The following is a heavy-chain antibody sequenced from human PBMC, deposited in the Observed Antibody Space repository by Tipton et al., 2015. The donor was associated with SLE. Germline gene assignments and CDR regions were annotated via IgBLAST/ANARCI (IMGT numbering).Heavy chain of an antibody. CDR3: ARGRARQQLVPWFDY. CDR1: GGSISSHY. Sequence: TLSLTCTVSGGSISSHYWSWIRQPPGKGLEWIGYIYYSGSTNYNPSLKSRVTISVDTSKNQFSLKLSSVTAADTAVYYCARGRARQQLVPWFDYWGQGTLVTVSS. D-gene: IGHD6-13*01. J-gene: IGHJ4*02. CDR2: IYYSGST. V-gene: IGHV4-59*11.